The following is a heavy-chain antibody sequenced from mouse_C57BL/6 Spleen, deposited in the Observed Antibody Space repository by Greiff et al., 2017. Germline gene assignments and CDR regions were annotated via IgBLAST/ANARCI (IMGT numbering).Heavy chain of an antibody. D-gene: IGHD2-5*01. CDR1: GFTFSDYG. CDR3: ARGDYSNYWYCDV. Sequence: EVQVVESGGGLVKPGGSLKLSCAASGFTFSDYGMHWVRQAPEKGLEWVAYISSGSSTIYYADTVKGRFTISRDNAKNTLFLQMTSLRSEDTAMYYCARGDYSNYWYCDVWGTGTTVTVSS. V-gene: IGHV5-17*01. J-gene: IGHJ1*03. CDR2: ISSGSSTI.